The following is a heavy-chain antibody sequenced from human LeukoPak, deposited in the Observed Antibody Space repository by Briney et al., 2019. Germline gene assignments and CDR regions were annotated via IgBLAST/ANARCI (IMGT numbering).Heavy chain of an antibody. CDR1: GYTFTGYY. CDR3: ATSSGYYVGYIQY. D-gene: IGHD3-22*01. J-gene: IGHJ1*01. Sequence: ASVKVSCKVSGYTFTGYYIHWVRQAPGQGLEWMGWINPNSGGTLYSQNFQGRVTMTRDTSISTAYMELIRLTSDDTAVYYCATSSGYYVGYIQYWGQGTLVTVSS. V-gene: IGHV1-2*02. CDR2: INPNSGGT.